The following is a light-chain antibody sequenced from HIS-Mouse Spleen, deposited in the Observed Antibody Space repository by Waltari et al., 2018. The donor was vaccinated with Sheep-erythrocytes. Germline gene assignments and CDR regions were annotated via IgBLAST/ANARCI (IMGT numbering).Light chain of an antibody. J-gene: IGLJ1*01. CDR2: KDS. CDR1: ALPKQY. V-gene: IGLV3-25*03. CDR3: QTADSRGTYV. Sequence: SYELTQPPSVSVSSGQTARITCSGAALPKQYAYLYQQEPGQAPFLVIYKDSGRPSGLPERLSGYSSRTTVTLTISGVQAEDEADYYCQTADSRGTYVFGTGTKVTVL.